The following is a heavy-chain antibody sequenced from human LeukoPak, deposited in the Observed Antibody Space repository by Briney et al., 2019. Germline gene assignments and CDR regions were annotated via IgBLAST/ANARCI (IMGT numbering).Heavy chain of an antibody. CDR1: GGSISSYY. V-gene: IGHV4-59*01. J-gene: IGHJ4*02. CDR3: ARGPNGVYCSGGSCLRLDY. CDR2: LYYSGSGSEST. D-gene: IGHD2-15*01. Sequence: SETLSLTCTVSGGSISSYYWSWLRQPPGKGLEWTGYLYYSGSGSESTNYTPSLKSRVTISVDTSKNQFSLKLNSVTAADTAVYYCARGPNGVYCSGGSCLRLDYWGQGTLVTVSS.